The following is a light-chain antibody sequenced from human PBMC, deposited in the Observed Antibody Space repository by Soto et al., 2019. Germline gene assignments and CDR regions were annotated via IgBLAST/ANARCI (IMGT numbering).Light chain of an antibody. Sequence: DIQMTQSPSTLSASVGDRVTITCRASQSISTWLAWYQHKPGKAPRLLIYEASSLERGVPSRFSGSGFGTEFTLTITSLQADDFATYYYQQYDSYRSFGLGTRVEIK. CDR1: QSISTW. J-gene: IGKJ1*01. CDR2: EAS. CDR3: QQYDSYRS. V-gene: IGKV1-5*03.